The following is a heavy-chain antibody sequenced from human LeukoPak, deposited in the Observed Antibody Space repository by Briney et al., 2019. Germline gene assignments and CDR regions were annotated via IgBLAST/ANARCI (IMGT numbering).Heavy chain of an antibody. Sequence: PGGSLRLSCAASGFVFSSYAMHWVRQAPGKGLEWVAIIAYDGGLTYYADSVKGRFTISRDTSKNTLYLQMNSLRAEDTALYFCAKKAQYDGHYPLDYWGQGTLVTVSA. J-gene: IGHJ4*02. V-gene: IGHV3-30*04. CDR3: AKKAQYDGHYPLDY. CDR1: GFVFSSYA. D-gene: IGHD4/OR15-4a*01. CDR2: IAYDGGLT.